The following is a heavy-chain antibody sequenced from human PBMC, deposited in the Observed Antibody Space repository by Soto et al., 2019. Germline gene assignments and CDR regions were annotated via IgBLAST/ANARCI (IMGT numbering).Heavy chain of an antibody. CDR3: ARLRIMITFGGVRDYYYYGMDV. CDR2: IYYSGST. V-gene: IGHV4-39*01. D-gene: IGHD3-16*01. J-gene: IGHJ6*02. CDR1: GGSISSSSYY. Sequence: SETLSLTCTVSGGSISSSSYYWGWIRQPPGKGLERIGSIYYSGSTYYNPSLKSRVTISVDTSKNQISLKLSSETAADTAVYYCARLRIMITFGGVRDYYYYGMDVWGQGTTVT.